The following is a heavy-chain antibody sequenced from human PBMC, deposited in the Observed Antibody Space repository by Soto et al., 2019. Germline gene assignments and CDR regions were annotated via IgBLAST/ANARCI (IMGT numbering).Heavy chain of an antibody. Sequence: EVQLVESGGGLVQPGGSLRLSCAASGLTFRNYWMHWVRQPPGKGLVWVSRINSDGSTTNYADSVKGRFTISRDNAKNTLYLQMSSLIAEDTAVYYCARESTSGYYRTPTGAFDIWGQGTIVTVSS. CDR2: INSDGSTT. D-gene: IGHD3-3*01. V-gene: IGHV3-74*01. J-gene: IGHJ3*02. CDR3: ARESTSGYYRTPTGAFDI. CDR1: GLTFRNYW.